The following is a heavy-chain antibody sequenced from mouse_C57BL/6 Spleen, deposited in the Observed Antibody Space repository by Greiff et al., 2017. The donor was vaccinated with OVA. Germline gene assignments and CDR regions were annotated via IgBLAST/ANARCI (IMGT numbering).Heavy chain of an antibody. J-gene: IGHJ1*03. D-gene: IGHD2-5*01. CDR3: ARAYSNYKYFDV. V-gene: IGHV1-54*01. Sequence: VQLQQSGAELVRPGTSVKVSCKASGYAFTNYLIEWVKQRPGQGLEWIGVINPGSGGTNYNEKFKGKATLTADKSSSTAYMQLSSLTSEDSAVYFGARAYSNYKYFDVWGTGTTVTVSS. CDR2: INPGSGGT. CDR1: GYAFTNYL.